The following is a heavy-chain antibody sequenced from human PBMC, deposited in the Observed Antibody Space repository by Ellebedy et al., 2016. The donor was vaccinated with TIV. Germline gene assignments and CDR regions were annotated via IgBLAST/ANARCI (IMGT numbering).Heavy chain of an antibody. CDR2: VWFDGSLQ. Sequence: GESLKISCAASGFTFSSAWMNWVRQAPGKGLEWVALVWFDGSLQYYADSVRGRFSISRDNSKNTLFLQMNSLRAEDTAVYYCSRGIAAVMYWGQGTLVTVSS. CDR3: SRGIAAVMY. J-gene: IGHJ4*02. CDR1: GFTFSSAW. D-gene: IGHD6-13*01. V-gene: IGHV3-33*08.